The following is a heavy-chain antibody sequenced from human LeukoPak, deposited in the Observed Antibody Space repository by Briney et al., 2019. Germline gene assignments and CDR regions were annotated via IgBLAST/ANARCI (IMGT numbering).Heavy chain of an antibody. V-gene: IGHV3-23*01. Sequence: VGSLRLSCAASGFTFSSYAMSWVRQAPGKGLEWVSAISGSGGSTYYADSVKGRFTISRDNSKNTLYLQMNSLRAEDTAVYYCAKSSGSYIFYFDYWGQGTLVTVSS. CDR3: AKSSGSYIFYFDY. CDR1: GFTFSSYA. CDR2: ISGSGGST. J-gene: IGHJ4*02. D-gene: IGHD1-26*01.